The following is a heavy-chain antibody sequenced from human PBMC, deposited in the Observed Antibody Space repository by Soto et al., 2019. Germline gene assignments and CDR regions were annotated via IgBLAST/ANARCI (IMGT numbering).Heavy chain of an antibody. J-gene: IGHJ6*02. CDR3: AKDPHPTWIQLWLDSYGMDV. D-gene: IGHD5-18*01. Sequence: AGGSLRLSCAASGFTFSSYGMHWVRQAPGKGLEWVAVISYDGSNKYYADSVKGRFTISRDNSKNTLYLQMNSLRAEDTAVYYCAKDPHPTWIQLWLDSYGMDVWGQGTTVTVSS. CDR2: ISYDGSNK. CDR1: GFTFSSYG. V-gene: IGHV3-30*18.